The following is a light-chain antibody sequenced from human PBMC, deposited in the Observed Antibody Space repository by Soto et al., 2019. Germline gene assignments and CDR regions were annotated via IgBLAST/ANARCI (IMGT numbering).Light chain of an antibody. CDR3: QQYNNWPRT. J-gene: IGKJ1*01. CDR1: QSISSW. Sequence: DIQMTQSPSTLSASVGDRVTITCRASQSISSWLAWYQQKPGKAPKVLIYDASSLESGVPSRFSGSGSGTEFTLTISSLQSEDFAVYYCQQYNNWPRTFGQGTKVEIK. V-gene: IGKV1-5*01. CDR2: DAS.